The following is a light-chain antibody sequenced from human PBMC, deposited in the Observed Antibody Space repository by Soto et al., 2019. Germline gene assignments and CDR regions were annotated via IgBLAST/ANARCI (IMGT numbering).Light chain of an antibody. CDR3: QQYNILST. CDR1: QSISDT. CDR2: GAT. J-gene: IGKJ1*01. Sequence: EIVIAYSPATLSFSPVGRATLSCRASQSISDTLAWYQQKPGQAPRLLICGATTRAPGFAARCSGSGSGTDFTLTISSLHTDDFATYYCQQYNILSTFGQGTKVDIK. V-gene: IGKV3-15*01.